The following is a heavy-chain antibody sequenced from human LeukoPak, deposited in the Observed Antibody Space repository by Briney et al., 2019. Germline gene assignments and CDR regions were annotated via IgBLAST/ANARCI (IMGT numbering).Heavy chain of an antibody. CDR2: FSSGGSA. Sequence: SETLSLTCIVPGGSISSSSYYWAWIRQSPGKGLEWIGTFSSGGSAYYNPSLTSRVSIAKDTSDNQFSLRLYSVTAADTAVYYCARKQTGTMYDVWGQGTQVTVSS. V-gene: IGHV4-39*07. D-gene: IGHD1-7*01. CDR3: ARKQTGTMYDV. CDR1: GGSISSSSYY. J-gene: IGHJ4*02.